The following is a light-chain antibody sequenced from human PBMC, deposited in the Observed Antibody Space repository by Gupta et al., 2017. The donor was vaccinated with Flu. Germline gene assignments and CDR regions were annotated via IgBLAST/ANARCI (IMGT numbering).Light chain of an antibody. J-gene: IGKJ1*01. Sequence: GDTVTITCRASQGISDWLAWYQQKPGKAPKLLMSAASSLESGVPTRFSGSGSGTDFTLTISRLQPEDFATYYCQRTDNFPWTFGQGTKVEIK. V-gene: IGKV1-12*01. CDR3: QRTDNFPWT. CDR2: AAS. CDR1: QGISDW.